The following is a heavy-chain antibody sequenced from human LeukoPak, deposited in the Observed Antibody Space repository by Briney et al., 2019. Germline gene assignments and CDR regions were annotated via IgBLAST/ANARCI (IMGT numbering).Heavy chain of an antibody. CDR1: GFTFSSYA. CDR3: ARVLGLLWFGESFYGMDV. Sequence: GRSLRLSCAASGFTFSSYAMHWVRQAPGKGLEWVAVISYDGSNKYYADSVKGRFTISRGNSKNTPYLQMNSLRAEDTAVYYCARVLGLLWFGESFYGMDVWGKGTTVTVSS. V-gene: IGHV3-30*04. CDR2: ISYDGSNK. D-gene: IGHD3-10*01. J-gene: IGHJ6*04.